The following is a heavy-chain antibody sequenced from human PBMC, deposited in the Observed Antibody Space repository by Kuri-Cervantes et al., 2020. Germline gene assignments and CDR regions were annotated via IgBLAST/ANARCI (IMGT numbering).Heavy chain of an antibody. Sequence: SETLSLTCTVSGYSISSGYYWGWIRQPPGKGLEWIGSIYHSGSTYYNPSLKSRVTISVDTPKNQFSLKLSSVTAADTAVYYCARDRWGTPPYGMDVWGQGTTVTVSS. J-gene: IGHJ6*02. CDR2: IYHSGST. D-gene: IGHD1-1*01. CDR1: GYSISSGYY. CDR3: ARDRWGTPPYGMDV. V-gene: IGHV4-38-2*02.